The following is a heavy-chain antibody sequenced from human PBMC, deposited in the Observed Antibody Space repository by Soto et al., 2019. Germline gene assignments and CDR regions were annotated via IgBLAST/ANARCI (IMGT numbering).Heavy chain of an antibody. CDR3: ARDDDYSGLHDY. CDR2: ISSNGGST. J-gene: IGHJ4*02. Sequence: HPGGSLRLSCAASGLTFSNYAMHWVRQAPGKGLEYVSVISSNGGSTYYADSVKGRFTISRDSAKNSLYLQMNSLRAEDTAVYYCARDDDYSGLHDYWGQGTLVTVSS. CDR1: GLTFSNYA. D-gene: IGHD4-4*01. V-gene: IGHV3-64*02.